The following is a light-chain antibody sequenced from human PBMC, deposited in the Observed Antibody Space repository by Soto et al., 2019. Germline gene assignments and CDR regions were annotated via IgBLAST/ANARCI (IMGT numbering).Light chain of an antibody. CDR3: QQYDNLPYT. CDR2: DAS. Sequence: DIQMTQSPSSLSASVGDRVTITCQASQDINNYLNWFQQKPGKAPKLLIYDASNFEIGVPSRFSGSGSGTDFTFTISSQQPEDIATYYCQQYDNLPYTFGQGTKLEIK. V-gene: IGKV1-33*01. J-gene: IGKJ2*01. CDR1: QDINNY.